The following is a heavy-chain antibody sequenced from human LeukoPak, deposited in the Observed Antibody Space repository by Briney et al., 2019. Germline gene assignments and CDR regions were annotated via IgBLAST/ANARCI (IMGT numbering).Heavy chain of an antibody. D-gene: IGHD6-13*01. V-gene: IGHV1-46*01. CDR2: INPSGGST. CDR1: GYTFTSYY. J-gene: IGHJ5*02. CDR3: AREGMSEQQLVPANWFDP. Sequence: ASVKVSCKASGYTFTSYYMHWVRQAPGQGLEWMGIINPSGGSTSYAQKFQGRVTMTGDTSTSTVYMELSSLRSEDTAVYYCAREGMSEQQLVPANWFDPWGQGTLVTVSS.